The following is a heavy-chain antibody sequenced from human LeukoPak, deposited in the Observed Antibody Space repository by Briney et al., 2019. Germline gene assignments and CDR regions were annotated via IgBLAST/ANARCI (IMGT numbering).Heavy chain of an antibody. Sequence: GGSLRLSCTASGFTSSTYAMNWVRQAPGKGLEWVSGISGSGVSTYYADSVKGRFTISRDNSNNTLYPQMSSLGAEDTAVYYCAKDWGMGDQLLRIDYWGQGTLVTVSS. J-gene: IGHJ4*02. CDR3: AKDWGMGDQLLRIDY. CDR1: GFTSSTYA. V-gene: IGHV3-23*01. D-gene: IGHD2-2*01. CDR2: ISGSGVST.